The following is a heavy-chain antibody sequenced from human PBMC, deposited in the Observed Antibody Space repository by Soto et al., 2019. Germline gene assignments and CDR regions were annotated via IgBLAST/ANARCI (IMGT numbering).Heavy chain of an antibody. CDR1: GFTFITYG. V-gene: IGHV3-33*01. J-gene: IGHJ4*02. CDR3: ARDLGAFNYGSAYFDY. D-gene: IGHD3-10*01. Sequence: PRGSLRLSCAPSGFTFITYGMHWVRQAPGKGLEWVAVIWYDGSNQYYADSVKGRFTISRDNSKNTLYLQMNSLRAEDTAVYYCARDLGAFNYGSAYFDYWGQGTPVTVSS. CDR2: IWYDGSNQ.